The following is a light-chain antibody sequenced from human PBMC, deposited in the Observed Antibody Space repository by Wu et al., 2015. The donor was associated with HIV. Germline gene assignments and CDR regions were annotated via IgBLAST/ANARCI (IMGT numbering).Light chain of an antibody. CDR2: DAS. CDR1: QSLGGN. V-gene: IGKV3-15*01. Sequence: EIVMTQSPATLSVSPGDGATLSCRASQSLGGNLAWYQQKPGQAPRLLIYDASTRATAIPARFSGSTSGTEYTLTISSLQSEDFAIYYCQQYISWPRTFGQGTEGGNQT. J-gene: IGKJ1*01. CDR3: QQYISWPRT.